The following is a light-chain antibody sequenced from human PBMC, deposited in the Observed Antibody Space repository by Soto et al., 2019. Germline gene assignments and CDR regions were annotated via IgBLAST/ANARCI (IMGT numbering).Light chain of an antibody. CDR1: SGSIATNY. V-gene: IGLV6-57*02. CDR3: QSYDNNNWV. J-gene: IGLJ3*02. CDR2: EDY. Sequence: NFMLTQPHSVSESPGKTVIISCTGSSGSIATNYVQWYQQRPGSAPTTVIYEDYQRPSGVPARFSGSIDSSSNSASLTISGLKTEDEADYYCQSYDNNNWVFGGGTKLTVL.